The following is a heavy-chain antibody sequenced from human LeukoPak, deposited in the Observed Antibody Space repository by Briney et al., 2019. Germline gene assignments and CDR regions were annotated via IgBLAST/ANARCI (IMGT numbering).Heavy chain of an antibody. CDR2: ISGSGGST. CDR1: GFTFSSYA. Sequence: PGGSLRLSCAASGFTFSSYAMTWVRQAPGKGLEWASAISGSGGSTYYADSVKGRFTISRDNSKSTLYLQINSLRAEDTAVYYCAKGYDILTLDAFDIWGQGTMVTVSS. V-gene: IGHV3-23*01. J-gene: IGHJ3*02. D-gene: IGHD3-9*01. CDR3: AKGYDILTLDAFDI.